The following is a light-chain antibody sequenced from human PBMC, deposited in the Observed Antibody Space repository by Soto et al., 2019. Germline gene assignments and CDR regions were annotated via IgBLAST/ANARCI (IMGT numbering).Light chain of an antibody. CDR3: QQRKNWPPIT. V-gene: IGKV3-11*01. CDR1: QSVDKF. Sequence: EIELTQSPATLSLSPGETATLSCSASQSVDKFLAWYQQRPRQPPRLLIFDSSNRATGVPVRFSGSGSGTVFTLTIGSLEPEDSAVYYCQQRKNWPPITFGQGTRLEIK. J-gene: IGKJ5*01. CDR2: DSS.